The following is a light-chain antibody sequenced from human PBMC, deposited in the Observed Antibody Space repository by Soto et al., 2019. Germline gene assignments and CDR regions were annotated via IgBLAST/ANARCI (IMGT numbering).Light chain of an antibody. CDR3: AAWDDSLGGHVV. CDR2: STN. Sequence: QSVLTQPPSASETPGHRVIISCSGGSSNIGTNTVNWYQQLPGTAPKLLIHSTNQRPSGVPDRFSGSKSGTSTSLAISGLQSEDEADYYCAAWDDSLGGHVVFGGGTKLTVL. J-gene: IGLJ2*01. CDR1: SSNIGTNT. V-gene: IGLV1-44*01.